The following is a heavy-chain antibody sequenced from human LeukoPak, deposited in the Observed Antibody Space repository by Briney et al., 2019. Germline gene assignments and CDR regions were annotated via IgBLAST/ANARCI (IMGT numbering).Heavy chain of an antibody. D-gene: IGHD3-22*01. CDR3: ASMDLYDSSANWDY. Sequence: SETLSLTCTVSGGSISSGDYYWSWIRQPPGKGLEWIGYIYYSGSTYYNPSLKSRVTISVDTSKNQFSLKLSSVTAADTAVYYCASMDLYDSSANWDYWGQGTLVTVSS. J-gene: IGHJ4*02. CDR1: GGSISSGDYY. V-gene: IGHV4-30-4*01. CDR2: IYYSGST.